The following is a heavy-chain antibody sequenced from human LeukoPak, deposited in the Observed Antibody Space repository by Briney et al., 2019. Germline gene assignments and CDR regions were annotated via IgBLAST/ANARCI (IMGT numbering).Heavy chain of an antibody. CDR1: GFTFSSYS. CDR2: ISSSSSYI. Sequence: GGSLRLSCAASGFTFSSYSMNWVRQAPGKGLEWVSSISSSSSYIYYADSVKGRFTISRDNAKNSLYLQMNSLRAEDTAVYYCARDAMPLAAVFGVVITPHYYMDVWGKGTTVTVSS. D-gene: IGHD3-3*01. J-gene: IGHJ6*03. CDR3: ARDAMPLAAVFGVVITPHYYMDV. V-gene: IGHV3-21*01.